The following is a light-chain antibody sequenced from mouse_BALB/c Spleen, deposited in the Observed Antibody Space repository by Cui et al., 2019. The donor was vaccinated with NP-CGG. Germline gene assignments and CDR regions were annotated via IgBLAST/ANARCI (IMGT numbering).Light chain of an antibody. Sequence: QAVVTQESALTTSPGETVTLTCRSSTGAVTTSHYANWVQEKPDHLFTGLIGGTNNRAPRVPARFSGSLIGDKAALTITGAQTEDEAIYFCALWYSNHWVFGGGTKLTVL. CDR2: GTN. V-gene: IGLV1*01. CDR3: ALWYSNHWV. J-gene: IGLJ1*01. CDR1: TGAVTTSHY.